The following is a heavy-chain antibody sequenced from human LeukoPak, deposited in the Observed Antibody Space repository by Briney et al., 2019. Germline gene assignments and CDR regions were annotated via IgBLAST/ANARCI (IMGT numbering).Heavy chain of an antibody. CDR3: AKNRIEVAAATPDY. J-gene: IGHJ4*02. D-gene: IGHD6-19*01. CDR2: ISGSGGST. Sequence: PGGSLRLSCAASGFTFSSFAMSWVRQAPGQGLEWVSGISGSGGSTYYADSVKGRFTISRDNSKNTMYMQMNSLRAEDTAVYYCAKNRIEVAAATPDYWGQGTLVTVSS. V-gene: IGHV3-23*01. CDR1: GFTFSSFA.